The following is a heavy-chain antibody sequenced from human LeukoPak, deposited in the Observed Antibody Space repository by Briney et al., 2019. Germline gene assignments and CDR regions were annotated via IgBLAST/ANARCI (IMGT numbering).Heavy chain of an antibody. V-gene: IGHV3-48*01. Sequence: GGSLRLSCAASGFTFSSYSMNWVRQAPGKGLEWVSYISSSSSTIYYADSVKGRFTISRDNAKNSLYLQMNSLRAEDTAVYYCAGETTYYYDSSGYLLKWGQGTLVTVSS. D-gene: IGHD3-22*01. J-gene: IGHJ4*02. CDR2: ISSSSSTI. CDR3: AGETTYYYDSSGYLLK. CDR1: GFTFSSYS.